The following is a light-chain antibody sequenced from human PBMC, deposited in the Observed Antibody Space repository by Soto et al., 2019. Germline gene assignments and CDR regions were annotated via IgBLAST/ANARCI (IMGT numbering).Light chain of an antibody. V-gene: IGKV1-12*01. CDR3: QHANSFPLT. Sequence: DLQMTQSPSSVSASVGDRVTITCRASQGISSWLVWYQQKPGRAPRLLIYTASTLQSGVPSRFSGSGSGTDFTLTISSLQPEDSATYYCQHANSFPLTFGGGTKVEIK. CDR2: TAS. CDR1: QGISSW. J-gene: IGKJ4*01.